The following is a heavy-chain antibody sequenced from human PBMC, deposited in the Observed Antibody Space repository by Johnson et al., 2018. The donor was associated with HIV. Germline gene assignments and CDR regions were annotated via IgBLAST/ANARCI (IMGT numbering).Heavy chain of an antibody. V-gene: IGHV3-23*04. D-gene: IGHD6-13*01. Sequence: VQLVESGGGVVRPGGSLRLSCAASGFTFDDFGMGWVRQAPGKGLEWVSAISGSGGSTYYADSVKGRFTISRDNSKNTLYLQMNSLRAEDTAVYYCAKTSRGSSWFDAFDIWGQGTMVTVSS. CDR2: ISGSGGST. CDR3: AKTSRGSSWFDAFDI. J-gene: IGHJ3*02. CDR1: GFTFDDFG.